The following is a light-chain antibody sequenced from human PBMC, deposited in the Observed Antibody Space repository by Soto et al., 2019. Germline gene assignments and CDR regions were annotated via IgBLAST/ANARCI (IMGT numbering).Light chain of an antibody. CDR3: QQCGRSPLFT. CDR1: QSVSSTS. CDR2: GAS. J-gene: IGKJ3*01. V-gene: IGKV3-20*01. Sequence: IVLTQSPGTLSLSPGERATLSCRASQSVSSTSLAWYQQKPGQAPRLLIYGASSRAIGIPDRFSGSGSGTDFTLTISRLEPEDFAVYYCQQCGRSPLFTFGPGTKVDIK.